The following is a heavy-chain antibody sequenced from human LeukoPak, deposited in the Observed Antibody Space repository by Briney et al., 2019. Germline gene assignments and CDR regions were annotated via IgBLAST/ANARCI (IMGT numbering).Heavy chain of an antibody. CDR3: AKGYSKNDY. J-gene: IGHJ4*02. CDR2: ISYDGSNK. D-gene: IGHD6-13*01. CDR1: GFTFSTYG. V-gene: IGHV3-30*18. Sequence: PGGSLRLSCAASGFTFSTYGMHWVRQAPGKGLEWVAVISYDGSNKYYADSVKGRFTISRDNSKNTLYLQVNSLRAEDTALYYCAKGYSKNDYWAREPWSPSPQ.